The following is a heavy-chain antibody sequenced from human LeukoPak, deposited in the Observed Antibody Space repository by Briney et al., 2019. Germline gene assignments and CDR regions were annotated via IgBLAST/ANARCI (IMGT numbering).Heavy chain of an antibody. CDR3: ARTPTYYYDSSGYPEPFDY. Sequence: ASVKVSCKASGYTFTSYAMHWVRQAPGQRLEWMGWINAGNGNTKYSQEFQGRVTITRDTSASTAYMELSSLRSEDMAVYYCARTPTYYYDSSGYPEPFDYWGQGTLVTVSS. V-gene: IGHV1-3*03. J-gene: IGHJ4*02. D-gene: IGHD3-22*01. CDR2: INAGNGNT. CDR1: GYTFTSYA.